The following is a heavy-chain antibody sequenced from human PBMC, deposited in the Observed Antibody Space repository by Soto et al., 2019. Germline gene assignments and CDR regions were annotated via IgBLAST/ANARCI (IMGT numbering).Heavy chain of an antibody. D-gene: IGHD1-26*01. Sequence: PGGSLRLSCAPTGFTFGDYGMSWSRQAPGKGLEWLSYISDSSVSIYYADSVKGRFTVSRDNAKNSLYLQMNSLRAEDTAVYYCTRELGATGYWGQGALVTVSS. J-gene: IGHJ4*02. CDR2: ISDSSVSI. CDR3: TRELGATGY. CDR1: GFTFGDYG. V-gene: IGHV3-48*04.